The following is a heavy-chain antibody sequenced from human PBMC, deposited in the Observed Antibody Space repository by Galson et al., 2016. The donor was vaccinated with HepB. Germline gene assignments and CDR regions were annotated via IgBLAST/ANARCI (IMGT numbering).Heavy chain of an antibody. CDR3: ARGGASCSGGSCYFWFDP. V-gene: IGHV3-48*01. Sequence: SLRLSCAASGFTFGGYSMNWVRQAPGKGLEWVSYISSSSSTVYYADSVKGRFTISRDNAKNSLYLQMNSLRAEDTAVYYCARGGASCSGGSCYFWFDPWGQGTPVTVSS. CDR1: GFTFGGYS. CDR2: ISSSSSTV. D-gene: IGHD2-15*01. J-gene: IGHJ5*02.